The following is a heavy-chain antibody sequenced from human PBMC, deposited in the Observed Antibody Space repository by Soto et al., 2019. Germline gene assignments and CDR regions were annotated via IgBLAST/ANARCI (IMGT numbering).Heavy chain of an antibody. J-gene: IGHJ5*01. D-gene: IGHD2-2*01. CDR2: ISHDGSNA. Sequence: QVQLVESGGGVVQPGKSLRLSCAATGFIFRSYGVHWVRQAPGKGLEWVAVISHDGSNAYYADAVKGRFTISRDNAKNTVYLQMNSLRAEDTAVYYCARDPSEGRVGNWFESWGQGTLVTVSS. V-gene: IGHV3-30*03. CDR1: GFIFRSYG. CDR3: ARDPSEGRVGNWFES.